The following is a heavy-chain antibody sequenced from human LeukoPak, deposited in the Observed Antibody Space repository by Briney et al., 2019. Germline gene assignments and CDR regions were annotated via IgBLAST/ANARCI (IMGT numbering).Heavy chain of an antibody. CDR3: ARLYSRVGPFDY. J-gene: IGHJ4*02. Sequence: PGGSLRLSCAASGFTFSDYSMNWVRQAPGKGLEWVASISSNSPYIYYTDSVKGRFTISRDNAKNSLYLQMNSLRADDTAVYYCARLYSRVGPFDYWGQGTLVTVSS. CDR2: ISSNSPYI. V-gene: IGHV3-21*01. CDR1: GFTFSDYS. D-gene: IGHD5-18*01.